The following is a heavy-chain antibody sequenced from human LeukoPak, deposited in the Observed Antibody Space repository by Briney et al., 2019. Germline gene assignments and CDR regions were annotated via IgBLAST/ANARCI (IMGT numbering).Heavy chain of an antibody. CDR2: IKQDGSEK. J-gene: IGHJ4*02. D-gene: IGHD6-13*01. Sequence: GRSLRLSCAASGFTFSSYWMSWVRQAPGKGLEWVANIKQDGSEKYYVDSVKGRFTISRDNAKNSLYLQMNSLRAEDTAVYYYARAARRYSSSWYFDYWGQGTLVTVSS. CDR1: GFTFSSYW. CDR3: ARAARRYSSSWYFDY. V-gene: IGHV3-7*03.